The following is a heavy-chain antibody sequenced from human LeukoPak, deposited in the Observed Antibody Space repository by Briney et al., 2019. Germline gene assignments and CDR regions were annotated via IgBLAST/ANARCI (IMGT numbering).Heavy chain of an antibody. CDR3: ARDTTGYGDGLKTIREDY. D-gene: IGHD4-17*01. CDR2: IIPIFGTA. CDR1: GGTFSSYA. Sequence: GASVKVSCEASGGTFSSYAISWVRQAPGQGLEWMGGIIPIFGTANYAQKFQGRVTITADKSTSTAYMELSSLRSEDTAVYYCARDTTGYGDGLKTIREDYWGQGTLVTVSS. J-gene: IGHJ4*02. V-gene: IGHV1-69*06.